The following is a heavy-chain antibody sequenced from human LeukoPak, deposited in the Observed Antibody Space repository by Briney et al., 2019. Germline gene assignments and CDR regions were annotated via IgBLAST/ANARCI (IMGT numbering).Heavy chain of an antibody. D-gene: IGHD2-2*01. CDR1: GYTFTGYY. CDR2: INPNSGGT. J-gene: IGHJ3*02. V-gene: IGHV1-2*02. CDR3: ARRKPAAGPIDAFDI. Sequence: GASVKVSCKASGYTFTGYYMHWVRQAPGQGLEWMGWINPNSGGTNYAQKFQGRVTMTRDTSISTAYMELSRLRSDDTAVYYCARRKPAAGPIDAFDIWGQGTMVTVSS.